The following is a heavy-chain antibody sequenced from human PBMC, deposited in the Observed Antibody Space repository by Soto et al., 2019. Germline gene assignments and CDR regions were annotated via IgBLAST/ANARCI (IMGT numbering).Heavy chain of an antibody. Sequence: PSETLSLTCTVSGGSVSSGSYYWSWIRQPPGKGLEWIGYIYYSGSTNYNPSLKSRVTISVDTSKNQFSLKLSSVTAADTAVYYCARGCASHDGMDVWGQGTTVTVSS. CDR3: ARGCASHDGMDV. V-gene: IGHV4-61*01. CDR2: IYYSGST. CDR1: GGSVSSGSYY. J-gene: IGHJ6*02.